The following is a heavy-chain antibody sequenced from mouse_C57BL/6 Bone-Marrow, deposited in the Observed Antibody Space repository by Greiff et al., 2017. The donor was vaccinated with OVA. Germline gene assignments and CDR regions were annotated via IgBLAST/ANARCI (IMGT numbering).Heavy chain of an antibody. J-gene: IGHJ1*03. Sequence: EVQLVESGPGLAKPSQTLSLTCSVTGYSITSDYWNWIRKFPGNKLEYMGYISYSGSTYYNPSLNSRISTTRDTSKNQYYLQLKSVTTEDTATYYCARSYDGDDEYFDVWGTGTTVTVSS. CDR1: GYSITSDY. V-gene: IGHV3-8*01. D-gene: IGHD2-9*01. CDR3: ARSYDGDDEYFDV. CDR2: ISYSGST.